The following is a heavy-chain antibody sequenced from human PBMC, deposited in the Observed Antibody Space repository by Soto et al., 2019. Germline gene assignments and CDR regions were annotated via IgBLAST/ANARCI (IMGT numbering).Heavy chain of an antibody. CDR3: ARGRGIAARLDSRFDP. D-gene: IGHD6-6*01. CDR2: INSDGSST. V-gene: IGHV3-74*01. CDR1: GFTFSSYW. Sequence: EVQLVESGGGLVQPGGSLRLSCAASGFTFSSYWMHWVRQAPGKGLVWVSRINSDGSSTSYADSVKGRFTISRDNAKNTLYLQMNSLRAEDTAVYYCARGRGIAARLDSRFDPWGQGTLVTVSS. J-gene: IGHJ5*02.